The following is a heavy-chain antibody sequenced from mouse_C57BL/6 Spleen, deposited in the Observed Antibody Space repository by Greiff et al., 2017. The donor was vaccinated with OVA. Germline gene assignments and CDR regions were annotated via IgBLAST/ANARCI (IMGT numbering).Heavy chain of an antibody. CDR2: IDPENGDT. V-gene: IGHV14-4*01. CDR1: GFNIKDDY. Sequence: EVMLVESGAELVRPGASVKLSCTASGFNIKDDYMHWVKQRPEQGLEWIGWIDPENGDTEYASKFQGKATITADTSSNTAYLQLSSLTSEDTAVYYCTTAHYYGSSYGYFDVWGTGTTVTVSS. D-gene: IGHD1-1*01. J-gene: IGHJ1*03. CDR3: TTAHYYGSSYGYFDV.